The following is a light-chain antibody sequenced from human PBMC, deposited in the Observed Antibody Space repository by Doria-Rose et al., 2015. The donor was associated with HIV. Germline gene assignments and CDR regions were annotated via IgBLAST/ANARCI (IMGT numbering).Light chain of an antibody. CDR1: QSLLYTSKNY. CDR3: QQYYDTPS. Sequence: EIVMTQSSESLGMSLGERATLNCKSNQSLLYTSKNYLAWYQQKPGQPPKLLIYWASTRQSGVPARFSGSGSGTDFTLTISGLEAEDVAVYYCQQYYDTPSFGPGTTVDIK. V-gene: IGKV4-1*01. J-gene: IGKJ3*01. CDR2: WAS.